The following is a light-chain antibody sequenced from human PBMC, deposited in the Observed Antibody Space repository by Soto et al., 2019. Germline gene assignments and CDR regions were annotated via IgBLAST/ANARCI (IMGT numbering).Light chain of an antibody. Sequence: DVQMTQSQSSLSAAVGDRVTITCQASHDISDYLNWYQHKPGKAPKLLIYDASKLEAGVRSRFSGRGSGTDFTFSLSSPQPDDTDPYYCQQYDKVPLTFGGGTKVESK. CDR2: DAS. CDR1: HDISDY. J-gene: IGKJ4*01. V-gene: IGKV1-33*01. CDR3: QQYDKVPLT.